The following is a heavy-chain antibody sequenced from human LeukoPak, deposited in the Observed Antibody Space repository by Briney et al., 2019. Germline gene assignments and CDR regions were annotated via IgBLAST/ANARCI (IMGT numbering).Heavy chain of an antibody. CDR1: GFTFRSYW. D-gene: IGHD4-17*01. J-gene: IGHJ5*02. V-gene: IGHV3-74*01. Sequence: GSLRLSCSASGFTFRSYWMHWVRQAPGKGVVWFSRINSDGSTTGYADSVKGRFIISRDNAKNTLYLQMNSLRAEDTAVYYCARGGSTVLESWGQGSQVAVSS. CDR3: ARGGSTVLES. CDR2: INSDGSTT.